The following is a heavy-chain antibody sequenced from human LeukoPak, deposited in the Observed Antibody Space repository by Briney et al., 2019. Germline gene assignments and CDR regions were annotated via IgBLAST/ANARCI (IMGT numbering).Heavy chain of an antibody. Sequence: PGGSLRLSCAASGFTFSSYWRSWVRQAPGKGLEWVANIKQDGSEKYYVDSVKGRFTISRDNAKNSLYLQMNSLRAEDTAVYYCARGDYGDAQSVDWGQGTLVTVSS. D-gene: IGHD4-17*01. CDR3: ARGDYGDAQSVD. CDR2: IKQDGSEK. CDR1: GFTFSSYW. V-gene: IGHV3-7*01. J-gene: IGHJ4*02.